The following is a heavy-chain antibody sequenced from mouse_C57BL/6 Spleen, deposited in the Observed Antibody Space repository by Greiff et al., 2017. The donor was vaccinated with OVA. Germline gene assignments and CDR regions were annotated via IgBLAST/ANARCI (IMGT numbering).Heavy chain of an antibody. CDR3: ARWGLRLKDY. J-gene: IGHJ2*01. CDR1: GYTFTSYW. D-gene: IGHD3-2*02. V-gene: IGHV1-50*01. Sequence: VQLQQSGAELVKPGASVKLSCKASGYTFTSYWMQWVKQRPGQGLEWIGEIDPSDSYTNYNQKFKGKATLTVDTSSSTAYMQLSSLTSEDSAVYYCARWGLRLKDYWGQGTTLTVSS. CDR2: IDPSDSYT.